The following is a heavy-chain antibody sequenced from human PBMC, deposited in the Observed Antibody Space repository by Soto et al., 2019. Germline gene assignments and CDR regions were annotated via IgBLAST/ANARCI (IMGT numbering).Heavy chain of an antibody. CDR3: ARASGPFDY. J-gene: IGHJ4*02. V-gene: IGHV3-33*01. CDR2: IWSDGSHK. CDR1: GFTFSVYG. D-gene: IGHD2-8*02. Sequence: QVQLVESGGGVVQPGRSLRLSCAASGFTFSVYGIHWVRQAPGKGLEWVAVIWSDGSHKYYADSVKGRFTISRDNSKNALYLQMNSLGAEDTAVYYCARASGPFDYWGQGTLVTVSS.